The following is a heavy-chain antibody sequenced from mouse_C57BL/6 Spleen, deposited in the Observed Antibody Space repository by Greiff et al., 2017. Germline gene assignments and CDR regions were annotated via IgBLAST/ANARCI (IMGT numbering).Heavy chain of an antibody. J-gene: IGHJ2*01. CDR2: ISDGGSYT. CDR1: GFTFSSYA. CDR3: ARAPAFFFDY. Sequence: EVKLMESGGGLVKPGGSLKLSCAASGFTFSSYAMSWVRQTPEKRLEWVATISDGGSYTYYPDNVKGRFTISRDNAKNNLYLQMSHLKSEDTAMYYCARAPAFFFDYWGQGTTLTVSS. V-gene: IGHV5-4*03.